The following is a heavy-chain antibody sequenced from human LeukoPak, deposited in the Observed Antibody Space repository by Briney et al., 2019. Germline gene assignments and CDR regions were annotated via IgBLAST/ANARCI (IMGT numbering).Heavy chain of an antibody. Sequence: PSETLSLTCTVSGGSISSSSYYWGWIRQPPGKGLEWIGSIYYSGSTYYNPSLKSRVTISVGTSKNQFSLKLSSVTAADTAVYYCARYCSGGSCLTRYYFDYWGQGTLVAVSS. CDR3: ARYCSGGSCLTRYYFDY. J-gene: IGHJ4*02. D-gene: IGHD2-15*01. CDR2: IYYSGST. CDR1: GGSISSSSYY. V-gene: IGHV4-39*01.